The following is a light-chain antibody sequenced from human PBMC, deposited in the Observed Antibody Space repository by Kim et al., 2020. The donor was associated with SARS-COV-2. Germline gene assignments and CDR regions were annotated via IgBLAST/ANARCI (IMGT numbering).Light chain of an antibody. V-gene: IGLV1-40*01. J-gene: IGLJ1*01. CDR1: RSNIGAGYD. CDR2: GNR. CDR3: QSYDTSLSAPYV. Sequence: VTISCSGSRSNIGAGYDVHLHQQLPGTGPKLLIYGNRNRPSGVPDRFSGSKSGTSASLSITGLQAEDEADYYCQSYDTSLSAPYVFGTGTKVTVL.